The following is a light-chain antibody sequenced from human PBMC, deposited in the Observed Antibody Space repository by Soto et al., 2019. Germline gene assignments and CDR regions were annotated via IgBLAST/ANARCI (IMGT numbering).Light chain of an antibody. J-gene: IGKJ1*01. CDR3: QQYDTYST. CDR1: QSISSW. CDR2: DAS. Sequence: DIQMTQSPSTLSASVGDRVTITCRASQSISSWLAWYQRKPGKAPKLLIYDASSLESGVPSRFSGSGSGIEFTLTISSLQPDDFATYYCQQYDTYSTFGQGTKVDIK. V-gene: IGKV1-5*01.